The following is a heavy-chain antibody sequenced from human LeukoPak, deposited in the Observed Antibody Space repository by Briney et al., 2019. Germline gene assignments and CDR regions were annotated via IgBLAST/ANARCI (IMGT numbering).Heavy chain of an antibody. CDR3: ARDGLEWLSFDY. Sequence: GRSLRLSCAASGFTVSSNYMSWVRQAPGKGLVGVSVIYSGGSTYYADSVKGRFTISRDNSKNTLYLQMNSLRAEDTAVYYCARDGLEWLSFDYWGQGTLVTVSS. CDR2: IYSGGST. CDR1: GFTVSSNY. V-gene: IGHV3-66*02. D-gene: IGHD3-3*01. J-gene: IGHJ4*02.